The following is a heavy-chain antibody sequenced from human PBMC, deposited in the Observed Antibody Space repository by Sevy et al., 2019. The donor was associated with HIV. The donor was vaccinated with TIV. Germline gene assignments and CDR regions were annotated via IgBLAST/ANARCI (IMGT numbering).Heavy chain of an antibody. CDR1: GYTFTSYD. V-gene: IGHV1-8*01. Sequence: ASVKVSCKASGYTFTSYDINWVRQATGQGLEWMGCMNPNSGNTGYAQKFQGRVTMTRNTSISTAYMELSSLRSEDTAVYYCARGDFWSGYYVRVYYYYGMDVWGQGTTVTVSS. J-gene: IGHJ6*02. CDR2: MNPNSGNT. CDR3: ARGDFWSGYYVRVYYYYGMDV. D-gene: IGHD3-3*01.